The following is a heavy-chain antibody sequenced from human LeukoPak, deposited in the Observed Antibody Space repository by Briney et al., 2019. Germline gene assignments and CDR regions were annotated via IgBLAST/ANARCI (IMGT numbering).Heavy chain of an antibody. Sequence: SETLSLTCTVSGGSISSYYWSWIRQPPGKGLEWIGYIYYSGSTNYNPSLKSRVTISVDASKNQFSLKLSSVTAADTAVYYCARDTGYSYGLDAFDIWGQGTMVTVSS. V-gene: IGHV4-59*01. D-gene: IGHD5-18*01. CDR2: IYYSGST. J-gene: IGHJ3*02. CDR3: ARDTGYSYGLDAFDI. CDR1: GGSISSYY.